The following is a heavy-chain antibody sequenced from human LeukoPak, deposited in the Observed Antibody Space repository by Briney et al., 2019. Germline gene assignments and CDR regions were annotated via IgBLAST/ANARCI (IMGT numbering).Heavy chain of an antibody. CDR3: AKAGRGYGDYVDYMDV. V-gene: IGHV3-23*01. CDR1: GFMFSSYA. J-gene: IGHJ6*03. D-gene: IGHD4-17*01. Sequence: GGTLRLSCAASGFMFSSYAMSWVRRAPGKGLEWVSAISGSGGSTNYADPVKGRFTISRDNSKNTLYLQMNSLRAEDTAVYYCAKAGRGYGDYVDYMDVWGKGTTVTVSS. CDR2: ISGSGGST.